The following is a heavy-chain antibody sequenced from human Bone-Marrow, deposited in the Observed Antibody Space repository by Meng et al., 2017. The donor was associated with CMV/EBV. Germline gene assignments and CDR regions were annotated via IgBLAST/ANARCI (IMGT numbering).Heavy chain of an antibody. V-gene: IGHV3-30*02. Sequence: GGSLRLSCAASGFPFSSYGMHWVRQAPGKGLEWVAFIRYDGSNKYYADSVKGRSTISRDNSKNTLYLQMNSLRAEDTAVYYCAKGDPIAAAGTDWGQGTLVTVSS. CDR1: GFPFSSYG. CDR2: IRYDGSNK. CDR3: AKGDPIAAAGTD. J-gene: IGHJ4*02. D-gene: IGHD6-13*01.